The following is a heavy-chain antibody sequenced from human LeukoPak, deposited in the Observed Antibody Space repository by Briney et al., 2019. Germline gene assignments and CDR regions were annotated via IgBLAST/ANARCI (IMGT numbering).Heavy chain of an antibody. V-gene: IGHV4-59*12. CDR1: GGSISSYY. CDR2: IYHSGST. CDR3: ARSNWGSSDY. J-gene: IGHJ4*02. D-gene: IGHD7-27*01. Sequence: SETLSLTCTVSGGSISSYYWSWIRQPPGKGLEWIGYIYHSGSTYYNPSLKSRVTISVDRSKNQFSLKLSSVTAADTAVYYCARSNWGSSDYWGQGTLVTVSS.